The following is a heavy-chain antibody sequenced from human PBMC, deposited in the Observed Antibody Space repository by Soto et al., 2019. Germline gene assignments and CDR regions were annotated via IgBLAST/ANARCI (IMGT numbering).Heavy chain of an antibody. CDR1: GFTFSSYA. CDR3: AKCSALLPYSYYDMDV. D-gene: IGHD2-15*01. J-gene: IGHJ6*03. Sequence: GGYLRLSCAASGFTFSSYAMSWVRQAPGKGLEWVSAISGSGGSTYYADSVKGRFTISRDNSKNTLYLQMNSLRAEDTAVYYCAKCSALLPYSYYDMDVWGKGTTVTVSS. CDR2: ISGSGGST. V-gene: IGHV3-23*01.